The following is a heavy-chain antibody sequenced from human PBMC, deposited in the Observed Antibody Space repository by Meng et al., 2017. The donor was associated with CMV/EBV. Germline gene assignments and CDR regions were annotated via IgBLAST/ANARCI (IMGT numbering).Heavy chain of an antibody. CDR2: TIPLLDSP. CDR1: GGTFSSYA. V-gene: IGHV1-69*05. J-gene: IGHJ4*02. Sequence: SVKVSCKASGGTFSSYAISWVRQAPGQGFELMGLTIPLLDSPTYAQKFRGRVSITTDESTSTVAMELTSLTSEDTAVYYCARDGPGGGNYFLYWGQGTLVTVSS. D-gene: IGHD1-26*01. CDR3: ARDGPGGGNYFLY.